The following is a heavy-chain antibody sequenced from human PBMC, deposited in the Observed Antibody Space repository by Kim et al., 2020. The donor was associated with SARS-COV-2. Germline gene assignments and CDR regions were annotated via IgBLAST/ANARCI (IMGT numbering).Heavy chain of an antibody. V-gene: IGHV1-8*01. D-gene: IGHD2-2*01. Sequence: ASVKVSCKASGYTFTSYDINWVRQATGQGLEWMGWMNPNSGNTGYAQKFQGRVTMTRNTSISTAYMELSSLRSEDTAVYYCARGSTSTTTTYYYYYMDVWGKGTTVTVSS. CDR2: MNPNSGNT. CDR3: ARGSTSTTTTYYYYYMDV. CDR1: GYTFTSYD. J-gene: IGHJ6*03.